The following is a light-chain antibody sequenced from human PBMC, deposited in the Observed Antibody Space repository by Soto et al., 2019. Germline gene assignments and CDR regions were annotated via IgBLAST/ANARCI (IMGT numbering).Light chain of an antibody. CDR2: KAS. CDR1: QSISSW. CDR3: QQYYSYMWT. V-gene: IGKV1-5*03. Sequence: DIQMTQSPSTLSASVGDRVTVTCRASQSISSWLAWYQQRPGKAPKLLIYKASSLESGVPSRFSGSGSGTEFALTISSLQPDDFATYYCQQYYSYMWTFGQGTKVDIK. J-gene: IGKJ1*01.